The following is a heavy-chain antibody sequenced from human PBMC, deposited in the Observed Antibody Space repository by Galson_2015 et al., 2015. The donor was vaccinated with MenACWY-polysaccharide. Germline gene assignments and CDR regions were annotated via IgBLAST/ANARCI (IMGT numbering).Heavy chain of an antibody. CDR3: VGIPATAASFGWFDP. D-gene: IGHD6-25*01. CDR2: MHTSGKS. CDR1: GGSISSYY. Sequence: SETLSLTCTVSGGSISSYYWGWIRQSPGKGLEWIGYMHTSGKSNYNPSLKSRVFISVDSSKKEFSLKLSSVTAADTAVYYCVGIPATAASFGWFDPWGQGTLVTVSS. V-gene: IGHV4-59*01. J-gene: IGHJ5*02.